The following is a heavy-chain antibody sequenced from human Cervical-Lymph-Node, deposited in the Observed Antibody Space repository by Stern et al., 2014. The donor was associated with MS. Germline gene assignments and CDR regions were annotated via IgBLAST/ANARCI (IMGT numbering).Heavy chain of an antibody. CDR2: IWYDGSNK. D-gene: IGHD4-23*01. V-gene: IGHV3-33*01. Sequence: VQLVESGGGVVQPGRSLRLSCAASGFTFSSYGMHWVRQAPGKGLEWVAIIWYDGSNKYYADSVKGRFTISRDSSKNTLYLQMNSLRAEDTAVYYCAREGGNTAEYFKHWGQGTLVTVPS. CDR3: AREGGNTAEYFKH. CDR1: GFTFSSYG. J-gene: IGHJ1*01.